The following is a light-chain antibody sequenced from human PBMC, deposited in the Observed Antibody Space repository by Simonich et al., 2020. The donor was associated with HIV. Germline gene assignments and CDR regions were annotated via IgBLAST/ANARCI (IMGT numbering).Light chain of an antibody. CDR2: DAS. Sequence: AIQLTQSPSSLSASVGDRVTITCRASQGISSALAWDQQKPGKAPKLLIYDASSLESGVPSRFSGSGSGTDFTLTISSLQPEDFATYYCQQFNSYSLTFGQGTKVEIK. CDR1: QGISSA. V-gene: IGKV1-13*02. CDR3: QQFNSYSLT. J-gene: IGKJ1*01.